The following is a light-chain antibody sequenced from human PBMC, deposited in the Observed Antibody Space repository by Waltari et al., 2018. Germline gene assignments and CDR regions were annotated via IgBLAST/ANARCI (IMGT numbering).Light chain of an antibody. CDR2: KAS. J-gene: IGKJ4*02. CDR1: QSIPRW. V-gene: IGKV1-5*03. CDR3: QHYDSYSAT. Sequence: DIQMTQSPSTRSASVGDRVTITCRASQSIPRWLAWYQQKPGKAPKLLIYKASILESGVPSRFSGGGSGTEFTLTISSLQPDDFATYYCQHYDSYSATFGGGTKVEIK.